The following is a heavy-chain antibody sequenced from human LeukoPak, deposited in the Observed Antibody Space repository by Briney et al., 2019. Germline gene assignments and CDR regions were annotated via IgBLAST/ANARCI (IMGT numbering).Heavy chain of an antibody. CDR2: IYYSGST. CDR3: ASLLRYFDWKGAFDI. D-gene: IGHD3-9*01. J-gene: IGHJ3*02. CDR1: GGSISSYY. Sequence: ASETLSLTCTVSGGSISSYYWSWIRQPPGKGLEWIGYIYYSGSTNYNPSLKSRVTISVDTSKNQFSLKLSSVTAADTAVYYCASLLRYFDWKGAFDIWGQGTMVIVSS. V-gene: IGHV4-59*01.